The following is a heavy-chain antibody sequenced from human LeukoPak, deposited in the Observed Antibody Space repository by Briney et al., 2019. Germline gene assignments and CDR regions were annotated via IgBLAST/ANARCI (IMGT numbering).Heavy chain of an antibody. J-gene: IGHJ4*02. V-gene: IGHV4-38-2*01. D-gene: IGHD5-24*01. CDR3: ARAGRWLQLRDYFDY. CDR2: IYHSGST. Sequence: PSETLSLTCAVSGYSISSGYYWGWIRQPPGKGLEWLGSIYHSGSTYYNPSLKSRVTISVDTSKNQFSLKLSSVTAADTAVYYCARAGRWLQLRDYFDYWGQGTLVTVSS. CDR1: GYSISSGYY.